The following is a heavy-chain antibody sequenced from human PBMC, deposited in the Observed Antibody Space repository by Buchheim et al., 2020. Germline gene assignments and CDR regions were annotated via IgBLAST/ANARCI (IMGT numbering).Heavy chain of an antibody. Sequence: EVQLVESGGGLVQPGGSLRLSCAASGFSFSNNWMHWVRQAPGKGLVWVARISRDESDTTCADSVEGRFTISRDNAKNTLYLQMNNLRAEDTAVYYCARGGYSYIIDYWGQGTL. J-gene: IGHJ4*02. CDR3: ARGGYSYIIDY. CDR2: ISRDESDT. V-gene: IGHV3-74*01. CDR1: GFSFSNNW. D-gene: IGHD5-18*01.